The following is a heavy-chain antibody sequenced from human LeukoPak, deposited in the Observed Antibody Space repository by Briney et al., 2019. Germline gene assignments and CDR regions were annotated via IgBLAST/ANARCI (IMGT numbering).Heavy chain of an antibody. D-gene: IGHD4-17*01. J-gene: IGHJ6*02. Sequence: PSQTLSLTCTVSGGSISSGGYYWSWIRQHPGKGLEWIGYIYYSGSTYYSPSLKSRVTISVDTSKNQFSLKLSSVTAADTAVYYCARERRTTVTKSGRQYYYYYGMDVWGQGTTVTVSS. V-gene: IGHV4-31*03. CDR3: ARERRTTVTKSGRQYYYYYGMDV. CDR2: IYYSGST. CDR1: GGSISSGGYY.